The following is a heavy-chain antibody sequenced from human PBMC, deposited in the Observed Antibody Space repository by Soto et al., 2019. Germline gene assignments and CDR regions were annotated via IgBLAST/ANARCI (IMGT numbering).Heavy chain of an antibody. CDR3: ARSQGSSTSLEIYYYYYGMDV. CDR1: GGTFSSYA. CDR2: IIPIPGTA. V-gene: IGHV1-69*01. J-gene: IGHJ6*01. D-gene: IGHD2-2*01. Sequence: QVQLVQSGAEVKKPGSSVKVSCKASGGTFSSYAISWVRQAPGQGLEWMGGIIPIPGTANYAQKLQGRVTITADESTSTADLEVSSLRSEGTAVYYCARSQGSSTSLEIYYYYYGMDVWGQGTTVTVSS.